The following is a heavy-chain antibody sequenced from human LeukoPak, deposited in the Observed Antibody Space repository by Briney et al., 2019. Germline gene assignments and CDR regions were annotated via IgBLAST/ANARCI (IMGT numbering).Heavy chain of an antibody. Sequence: GASVKVSCKASGYTFTSYGISWVRQAPGQGLEWMGWISAYNGNTNYAQKLQGRVTMTTDTSTSTAYMELRSLRSDDTAVYYCAAGNYYDILTGYSRFDYWGQGTLVTVSS. J-gene: IGHJ4*02. CDR1: GYTFTSYG. CDR3: AAGNYYDILTGYSRFDY. CDR2: ISAYNGNT. V-gene: IGHV1-18*01. D-gene: IGHD3-9*01.